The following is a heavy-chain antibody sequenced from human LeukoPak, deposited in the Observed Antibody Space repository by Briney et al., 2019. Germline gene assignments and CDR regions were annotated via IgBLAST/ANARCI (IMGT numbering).Heavy chain of an antibody. V-gene: IGHV1-24*01. J-gene: IGHJ4*02. Sequence: ASVKVSCXVSGYTLTELSMHWVRQAPGKGLEWMGGFDPEDGETIYAQKFQGRVTMTEDTSTDTAYMELSSLRSEDTAVYYCATSTYSGSYLVYWGQGTLVTVSS. CDR1: GYTLTELS. CDR3: ATSTYSGSYLVY. CDR2: FDPEDGET. D-gene: IGHD1-26*01.